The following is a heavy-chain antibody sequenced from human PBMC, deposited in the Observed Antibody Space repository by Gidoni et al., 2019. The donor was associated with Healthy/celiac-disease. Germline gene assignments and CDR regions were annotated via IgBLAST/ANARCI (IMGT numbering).Heavy chain of an antibody. V-gene: IGHV3-64D*06. D-gene: IGHD5-12*01. CDR1: GFTFSSYA. CDR3: VKGWLHHMDWYFDL. J-gene: IGHJ2*01. Sequence: EVQLVESGGGLVQPGGSRRLSVSASGFTFSSYAMHWVRQAPGKGLEYVSAISSNGGSTYYADSVKGRFTISRDNSKNTLYLQMSSLRAEDTAVYYCVKGWLHHMDWYFDLWGRGTLVTVSS. CDR2: ISSNGGST.